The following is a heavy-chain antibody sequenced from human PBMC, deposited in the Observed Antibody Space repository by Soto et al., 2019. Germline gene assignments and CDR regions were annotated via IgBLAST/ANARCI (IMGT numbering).Heavy chain of an antibody. V-gene: IGHV1-69*01. CDR2: IIPIFGTA. D-gene: IGHD2-2*01. Sequence: QVQLVQSGAEVKKPGSSVKVSCKASGGTFSSYAISWVRQAPGQGLEWMGGIIPIFGTANYAQKFQGRVTITADESTSTAYMELSSLRSEDTAVYYCAREYCSSTSCPAMPYYYYYGMDVWGQGTTVTVSS. CDR3: AREYCSSTSCPAMPYYYYYGMDV. J-gene: IGHJ6*02. CDR1: GGTFSSYA.